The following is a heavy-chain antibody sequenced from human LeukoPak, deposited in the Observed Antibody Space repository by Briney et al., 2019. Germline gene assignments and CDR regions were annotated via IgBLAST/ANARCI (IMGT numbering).Heavy chain of an antibody. CDR3: ARDRRTTNFDY. J-gene: IGHJ4*02. Sequence: ASVKLSCKASGYTFTSYGIGWVRQAPGQGLEWMGWISAYNGNTNYAQKLQGRVTMTTDTSTSTAYMELRSLRSDDTAVYYCARDRRTTNFDYWGQGTLVTVSS. CDR1: GYTFTSYG. V-gene: IGHV1-18*01. D-gene: IGHD4-11*01. CDR2: ISAYNGNT.